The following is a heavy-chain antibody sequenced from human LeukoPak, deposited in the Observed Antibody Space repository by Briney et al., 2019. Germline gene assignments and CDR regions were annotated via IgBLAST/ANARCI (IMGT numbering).Heavy chain of an antibody. CDR1: GYSISSGSY. Sequence: TSETLSLTCAVSGYSISSGSYWGWIRQPPGKGLEWIGSIYQSGSSAYNPSLKSRVTISIDTSKNQSSLKLSSVTAADTAVYYCAREAVYSLAYFDLWGRGTLVTVSS. CDR3: AREAVYSLAYFDL. J-gene: IGHJ2*01. V-gene: IGHV4-38-2*02. D-gene: IGHD5-18*01. CDR2: IYQSGSS.